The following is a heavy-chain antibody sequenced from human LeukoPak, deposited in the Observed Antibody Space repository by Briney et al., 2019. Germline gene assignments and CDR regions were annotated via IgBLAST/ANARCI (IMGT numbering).Heavy chain of an antibody. J-gene: IGHJ4*02. V-gene: IGHV4-59*01. CDR1: TDSTNTYC. Sequence: SETLSLTCSVSTDSTNTYCWSWIRQSPGQGLEWIGHIYQSGSTDYNPSFKSRVTISLDMSKKVFSLQLTSVTVADTAMYYCVRLRWKLLAPYFDHWGQGAFVIVSS. CDR3: VRLRWKLLAPYFDH. D-gene: IGHD1-1*01. CDR2: IYQSGST.